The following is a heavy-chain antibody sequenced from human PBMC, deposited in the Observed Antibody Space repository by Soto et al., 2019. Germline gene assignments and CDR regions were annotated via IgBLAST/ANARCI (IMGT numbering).Heavy chain of an antibody. J-gene: IGHJ4*02. CDR1: GFTFSAYD. Sequence: PGGSLRLSCAASGFTFSAYDMHWVRQAPRKGLEWVALISYDGSNKDYADSVKGRFTISRDNAKNTLYLQMNSLRAEDTAVYYCARDSRPGLVDYWGQGTLVTVSS. V-gene: IGHV3-30*04. CDR2: ISYDGSNK. CDR3: ARDSRPGLVDY.